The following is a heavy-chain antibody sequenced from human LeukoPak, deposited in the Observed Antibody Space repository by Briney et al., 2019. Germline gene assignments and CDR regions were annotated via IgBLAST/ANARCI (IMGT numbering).Heavy chain of an antibody. Sequence: SETLSLTCTVSGGSMSSISPYWGWFRQPPGKGLEWIGYIYYSGSTFYNPSLKSRVTISVDTSKNQFSLKLSSVTAADTAVYYCARRARWEYSFDYWGQGTLVTVSS. J-gene: IGHJ4*02. V-gene: IGHV4-39*01. CDR2: IYYSGST. CDR1: GGSMSSISPY. D-gene: IGHD1-26*01. CDR3: ARRARWEYSFDY.